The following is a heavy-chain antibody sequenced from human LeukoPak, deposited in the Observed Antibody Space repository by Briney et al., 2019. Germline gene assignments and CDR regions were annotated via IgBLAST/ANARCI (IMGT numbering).Heavy chain of an antibody. D-gene: IGHD1-26*01. CDR2: INPNSGGT. J-gene: IGHJ4*02. CDR3: ARDQSQIVGATDKNFDY. CDR1: GYTFTGYY. V-gene: IGHV1-2*02. Sequence: ASVKVSCKASGYTFTGYYMHWVRQAPGQGLEWMGWINPNSGGTNYAQKFQGRVTMTRDMSTSTVYMELSSLRSEDTAVYYCARDQSQIVGATDKNFDYWGQGTLVTVSS.